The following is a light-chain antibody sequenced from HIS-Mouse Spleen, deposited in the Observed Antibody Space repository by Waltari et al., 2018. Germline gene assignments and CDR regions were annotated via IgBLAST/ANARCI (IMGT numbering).Light chain of an antibody. Sequence: RATLSCRASQSVSSSYLAWYQQKPGQAPMLLIYGASSRATGIPDRFSGSGSGTDFTLTISRLEPEDFAVYYCQQYGSSPFTFGPGTKVDIK. CDR1: QSVSSSY. V-gene: IGKV3-20*01. CDR2: GAS. J-gene: IGKJ3*01. CDR3: QQYGSSPFT.